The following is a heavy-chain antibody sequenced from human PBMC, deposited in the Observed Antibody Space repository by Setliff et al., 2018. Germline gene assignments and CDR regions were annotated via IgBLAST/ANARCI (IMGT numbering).Heavy chain of an antibody. Sequence: SETLSLTCTVSGGSISSSSYYWGWIRQPPGKGLEWIGSIYYSGSTYYNPSLKSRVTIPVDTSKNQFSLKLSSVTAADTAVYYCARVGGYYYYYYGMDVWGQGTTGTVSS. V-gene: IGHV4-39*07. CDR1: GGSISSSSYY. J-gene: IGHJ6*02. CDR2: IYYSGST. CDR3: ARVGGYYYYYYGMDV.